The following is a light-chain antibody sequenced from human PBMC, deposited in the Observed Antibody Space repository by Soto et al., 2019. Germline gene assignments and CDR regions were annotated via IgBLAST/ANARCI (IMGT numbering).Light chain of an antibody. Sequence: QSALTQPASVSGSPGQSITISCTGTSSDVGGYNYVSWYQQHPGKAPKLMIYEVSNRPSGVSNRFSGSKSGNTASLTFSGLQAEDEADYYCSSYTSSRVFGGGTKLTVL. CDR2: EVS. V-gene: IGLV2-14*01. CDR3: SSYTSSRV. J-gene: IGLJ3*02. CDR1: SSDVGGYNY.